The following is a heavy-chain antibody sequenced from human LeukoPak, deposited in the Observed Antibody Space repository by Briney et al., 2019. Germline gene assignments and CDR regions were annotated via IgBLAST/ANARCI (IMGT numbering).Heavy chain of an antibody. V-gene: IGHV3-21*01. CDR1: GFTFSSYS. CDR3: ARVRVGATNGYYYYYMDV. CDR2: ISSSSYI. D-gene: IGHD1-26*01. Sequence: GGSLRLSCAASGFTFSSYSMNWVRQAPGKGLEWVSSISSSSYIYYADSVKGRFTISRDNAKNSLYLQMNSLRAEDTAVYYCARVRVGATNGYYYYYMDVWGKGTTVTISS. J-gene: IGHJ6*03.